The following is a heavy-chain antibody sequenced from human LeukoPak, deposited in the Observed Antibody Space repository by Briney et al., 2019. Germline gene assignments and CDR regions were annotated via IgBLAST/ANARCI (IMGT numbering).Heavy chain of an antibody. CDR2: INAGNGNT. D-gene: IGHD6-6*01. CDR3: ARDQSSSSGSFDY. J-gene: IGHJ4*02. CDR1: GHTFTSYA. Sequence: GASVKVSCKASGHTFTSYAMHWVRQAPGQRLEWMGWINAGNGNTKYSQKFQGRVTITRDTSASTAYMELSSLRSEDTAVYYCARDQSSSSGSFDYWGQGTLVTVSS. V-gene: IGHV1-3*01.